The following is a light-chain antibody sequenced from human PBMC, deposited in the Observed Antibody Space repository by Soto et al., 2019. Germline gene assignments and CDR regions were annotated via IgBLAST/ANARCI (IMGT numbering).Light chain of an antibody. CDR3: LQHNKYPLT. CDR2: PAS. CDR1: QGISNY. Sequence: NIQMTQSPSAMSASVGDRVTITCRATQGISNYLAWFQQKPGKVPKHLIYPASSLRSGVPSRFSASGSGTEFTLTISSLQPEDFATYFCLQHNKYPLTFGGGTKVEIK. J-gene: IGKJ4*01. V-gene: IGKV1D-17*01.